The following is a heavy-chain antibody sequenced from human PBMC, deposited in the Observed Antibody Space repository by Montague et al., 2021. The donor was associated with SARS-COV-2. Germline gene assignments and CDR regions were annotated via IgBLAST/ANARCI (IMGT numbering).Heavy chain of an antibody. CDR1: GFTFDDYA. Sequence: SLSLSCAASGFTFDDYAMHWVRQAPGKGLEWVSGISWKSGSIAYADSVKGRFTISRDNAKNSLYLQMNSLRAEDTALYYCAKVMREDHYDSSGSPDAFDIWGQGTMVTVSS. V-gene: IGHV3-9*01. CDR2: ISWKSGSI. D-gene: IGHD3-22*01. J-gene: IGHJ3*02. CDR3: AKVMREDHYDSSGSPDAFDI.